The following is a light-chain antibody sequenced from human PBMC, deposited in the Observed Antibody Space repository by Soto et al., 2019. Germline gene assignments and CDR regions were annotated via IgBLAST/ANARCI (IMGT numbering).Light chain of an antibody. V-gene: IGKV3-20*01. CDR3: QQYGSSTTK. CDR2: GAS. CDR1: QSVSSSY. J-gene: IGKJ1*01. Sequence: EIVLTQSPGTLSLSPGERATLSCRASQSVSSSYLAWYQQKPGQAPRLLIYGASSRATGIPDRFSGSGSGTDFTLTISRLEPEDFAVYYRQQYGSSTTKFGQGTQV.